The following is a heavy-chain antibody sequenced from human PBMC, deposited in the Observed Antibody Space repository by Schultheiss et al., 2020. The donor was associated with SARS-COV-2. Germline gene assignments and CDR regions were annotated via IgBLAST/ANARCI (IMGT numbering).Heavy chain of an antibody. CDR3: AKDRGYSYGYGEDY. CDR1: GFTFSSYW. CDR2: ISSNGGST. Sequence: GESLKISCAAFGFTFSSYWMSWVRQAPGKGLEYVSAISSNGGSTYYADSVKGRFTISRDNSKNTLYLQMNSLRAEDTAVYYCAKDRGYSYGYGEDYWGQGTLVTVSS. D-gene: IGHD5-18*01. V-gene: IGHV3-64*04. J-gene: IGHJ4*02.